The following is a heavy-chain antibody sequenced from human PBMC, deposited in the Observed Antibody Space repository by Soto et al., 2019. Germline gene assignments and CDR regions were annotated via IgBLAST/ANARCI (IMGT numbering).Heavy chain of an antibody. CDR1: GIIFRDYW. CDR2: IKHDGSKR. J-gene: IGHJ4*02. V-gene: IGHV3-7*03. D-gene: IGHD3-3*01. Sequence: EVHLVESGGGLVQPGGSLRLSCEASGIIFRDYWMTWIRQAPGTGLEWVANIKHDGSKRDYADSVKGRFTISRDNVKNSLFLQTHYLRPEPSVSQYSARRPLNDTYYGVLDSSGQGTLVTV. CDR3: ARRPLNDTYYGVLDS.